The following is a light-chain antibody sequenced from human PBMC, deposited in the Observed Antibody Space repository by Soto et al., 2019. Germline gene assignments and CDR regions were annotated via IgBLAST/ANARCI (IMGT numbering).Light chain of an antibody. CDR1: SSDVGGYDY. Sequence: QSALTQPASVSGSPGQSITISCTGTSSDVGGYDYVSWYQQLPGKAPKVMIYHVSNRPSGVSNRFSGSKSGNTASLTISGLQPEDEADYYCTSFVTSSAPHDVFGTGTKVTVL. J-gene: IGLJ1*01. V-gene: IGLV2-14*03. CDR2: HVS. CDR3: TSFVTSSAPHDV.